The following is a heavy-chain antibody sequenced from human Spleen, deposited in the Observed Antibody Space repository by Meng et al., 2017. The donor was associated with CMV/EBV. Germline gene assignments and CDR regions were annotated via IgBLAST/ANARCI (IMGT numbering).Heavy chain of an antibody. CDR1: GGSIYSYY. Sequence: SETLSLTCTVSGGSIYSYYWSWIRQSPGKGLEWLGYIFHSGSPNYNPSLMGRVTISLDTSENQFSLKLSSVTAADTAVYYCVRDYYGSGLIDSWGQGTVVTVSS. CDR3: VRDYYGSGLIDS. V-gene: IGHV4-59*12. CDR2: IFHSGSP. J-gene: IGHJ4*02. D-gene: IGHD3-10*01.